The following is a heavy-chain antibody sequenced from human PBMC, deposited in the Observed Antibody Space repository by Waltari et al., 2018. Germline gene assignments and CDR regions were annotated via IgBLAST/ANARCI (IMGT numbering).Heavy chain of an antibody. CDR2: INPNRGGT. Sequence: QVHLVQSGAEVKKPGASVKVSCKASGYTFTGYQIHWVRQAPGQGLEWMGWINPNRGGTNYAQNFQGRVTITRDTSIRTAYMELSRLRSDDTAMYYCARDLVVGSGDYWGQGTLVTFSS. CDR3: ARDLVVGSGDY. J-gene: IGHJ4*02. CDR1: GYTFTGYQ. D-gene: IGHD1-26*01. V-gene: IGHV1-2*02.